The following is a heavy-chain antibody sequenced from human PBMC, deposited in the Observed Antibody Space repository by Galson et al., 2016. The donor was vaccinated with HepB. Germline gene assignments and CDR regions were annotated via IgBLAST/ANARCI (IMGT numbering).Heavy chain of an antibody. CDR1: GYRFSSYW. CDR2: IYPGDSET. J-gene: IGHJ4*02. CDR3: ARQLSSGYYGLDY. D-gene: IGHD6-19*01. V-gene: IGHV5-51*01. Sequence: QSGAEVKKPGESLKISCKGSGYRFSSYWIGWVRQLPGKGLEWMGIIYPGDSETRYSPSFQGQVTMSADKSISTAYLQWSSLEASDTAIYYCARQLSSGYYGLDYWGQGTLVTVSS.